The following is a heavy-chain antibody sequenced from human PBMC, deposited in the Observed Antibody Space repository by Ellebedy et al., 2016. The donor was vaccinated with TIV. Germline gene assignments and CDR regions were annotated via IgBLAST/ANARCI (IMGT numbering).Heavy chain of an antibody. V-gene: IGHV4-59*08. CDR1: GCSISIYY. Sequence: MPSETLSLTCTVPGCSISIYYWSWIRQPPGKGLEWIGYVSYSGIINYNPSLKSRVTISVDTSKNQFSLKLSSVTAADTAVYYCARHGGSRNFDYWGQGTLVTVSS. D-gene: IGHD1-26*01. J-gene: IGHJ4*02. CDR3: ARHGGSRNFDY. CDR2: VSYSGII.